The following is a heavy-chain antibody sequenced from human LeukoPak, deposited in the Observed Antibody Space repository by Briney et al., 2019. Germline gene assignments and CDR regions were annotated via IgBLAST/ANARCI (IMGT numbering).Heavy chain of an antibody. D-gene: IGHD3-16*01. J-gene: IGHJ5*02. CDR2: INPKNGGA. V-gene: IGHV1-2*07. CDR1: GYTFIGYY. CDR3: ARASFWESPINWFDP. Sequence: ASVKVSSKTSGYTFIGYYMHWVRQAPGQGLEWMGWINPKNGGANYAPSFQGRVTMTRDRSISTVYMELTRLTSDDTAVYYCARASFWESPINWFDPWGQGTLATVSS.